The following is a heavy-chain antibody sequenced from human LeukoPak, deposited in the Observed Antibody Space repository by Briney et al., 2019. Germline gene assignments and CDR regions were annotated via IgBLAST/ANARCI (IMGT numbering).Heavy chain of an antibody. CDR1: GFSFSSYA. D-gene: IGHD4-23*01. J-gene: IGHJ5*02. V-gene: IGHV3-23*01. CDR2: ISGSGGST. CDR3: AKSASTVVTLFVGFDP. Sequence: GGSLRPSCAASGFSFSSYAMNWVRQAPGKGLEWVSAISGSGGSTYYADSVKGRFTISRDNSKNTLYLQMNSLRAEDTAVYYCAKSASTVVTLFVGFDPWGQGTLVTVSS.